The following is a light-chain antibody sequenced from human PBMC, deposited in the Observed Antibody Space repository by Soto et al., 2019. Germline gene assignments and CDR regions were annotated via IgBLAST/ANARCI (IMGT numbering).Light chain of an antibody. CDR1: QAISSA. Sequence: GDRVTITCRASQAISSALAWYQQKPGKPPKLLIYDASTLQSGVPSRFSGTASGTDFTLTINSLQPEDFATYYCQQFNNWPVTFGQGTKVDIK. V-gene: IGKV1D-13*01. CDR3: QQFNNWPVT. J-gene: IGKJ1*01. CDR2: DAS.